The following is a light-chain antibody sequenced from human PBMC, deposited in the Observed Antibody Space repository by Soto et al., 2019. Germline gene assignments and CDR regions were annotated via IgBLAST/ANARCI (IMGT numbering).Light chain of an antibody. Sequence: DIQMTQSPSILSASVGDSVTITCRASQSVSRWLAWYQQKPGKAPKLLIYDASSLNSGVPSRFSGSQSGTEFTPTITSLLPDDFATYFCPQYSSYSLPTLGGGTKVDIK. J-gene: IGKJ4*01. CDR2: DAS. CDR3: PQYSSYSLPT. CDR1: QSVSRW. V-gene: IGKV1-5*01.